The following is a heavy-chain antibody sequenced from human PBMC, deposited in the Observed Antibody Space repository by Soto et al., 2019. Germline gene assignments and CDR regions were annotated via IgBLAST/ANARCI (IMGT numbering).Heavy chain of an antibody. J-gene: IGHJ3*02. Sequence: ASVKVSCKVSGYTLTELSMHWVRQAPGKGLEWMGGFDPEDGETIYAQKFQGRVTMTEDTSTDTAYMELSSLRSEDTAVYYCATGPLLWGPRAVAGDAFDIWGQGTMVTVSS. D-gene: IGHD6-19*01. CDR1: GYTLTELS. CDR2: FDPEDGET. CDR3: ATGPLLWGPRAVAGDAFDI. V-gene: IGHV1-24*01.